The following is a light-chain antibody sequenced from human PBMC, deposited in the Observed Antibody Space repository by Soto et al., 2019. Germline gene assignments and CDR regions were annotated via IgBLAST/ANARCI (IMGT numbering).Light chain of an antibody. CDR1: QSISSW. Sequence: DIQMTQSPSTLSASVGDRVTITCRASQSISSWLAWYQQKPGKAPKLLIYKESSLESGVPTRFSGSGSGTEFPLTISSLQHYDFATYYYQQYNSYSRTFGPGTKVDIK. J-gene: IGKJ3*01. V-gene: IGKV1-5*03. CDR2: KES. CDR3: QQYNSYSRT.